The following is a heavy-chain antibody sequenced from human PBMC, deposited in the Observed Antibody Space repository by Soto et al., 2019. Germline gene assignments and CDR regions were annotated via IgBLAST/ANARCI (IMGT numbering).Heavy chain of an antibody. D-gene: IGHD6-6*01. J-gene: IGHJ6*02. CDR1: GGSFSGYY. CDR2: INHSGST. V-gene: IGHV4-34*01. CDR3: ARVQCEYSSSGIVEELQRQYYYYGMDV. Sequence: PSETLSLTCAVYGGSFSGYYWSWIRQPPGKGLEWIGEINHSGSTNYNPSLKSRVTISVDTSKNQFSLKLSSVTAADTAVYYCARVQCEYSSSGIVEELQRQYYYYGMDVWGQGTTVPVS.